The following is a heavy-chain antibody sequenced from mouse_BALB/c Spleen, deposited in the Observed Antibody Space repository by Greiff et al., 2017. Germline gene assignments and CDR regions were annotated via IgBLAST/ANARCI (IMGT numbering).Heavy chain of an antibody. CDR3: ARDEKLGLFAY. J-gene: IGHJ3*01. Sequence: VQLQQSGPGLVKPSQTVSLTCTVTGISITTGNYRWSWIRQFPGNKLEWIGYIYYSGTITYNPSLTSRTTITRDTSKNQFFLEMNSLTAEDTATYYCARDEKLGLFAYWGQGTLVTVSA. CDR2: IYYSGTI. D-gene: IGHD3-1*01. V-gene: IGHV3-5*02. CDR1: GISITTGNYR.